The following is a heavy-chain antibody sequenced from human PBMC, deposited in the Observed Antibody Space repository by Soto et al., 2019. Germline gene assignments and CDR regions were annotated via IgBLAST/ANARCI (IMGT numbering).Heavy chain of an antibody. CDR1: GYTFTSYG. D-gene: IGHD4-17*01. V-gene: IGHV1-18*01. CDR2: ISAYNGNT. CDR3: ARGMSGDYGDYVDYFDY. Sequence: VASVKVSCKASGYTFTSYGISWVRQAPGQGLEWMGWISAYNGNTNYAQKLQGRVTMTTDTSTSTAYMELRSLRSDDTAVYYCARGMSGDYGDYVDYFDYWGQGTLVTVSS. J-gene: IGHJ4*02.